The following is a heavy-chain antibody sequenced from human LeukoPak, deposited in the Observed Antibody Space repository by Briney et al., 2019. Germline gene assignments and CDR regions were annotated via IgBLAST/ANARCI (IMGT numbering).Heavy chain of an antibody. CDR3: ARSNTGWAKQFLST. J-gene: IGHJ4*03. CDR1: GFSFSDFP. V-gene: IGHV3-23*01. CDR2: INTGDGST. Sequence: GGALRLSCEPSGFSFSDFPMNWVRQTPGEGREWVSTINTGDGSTWYAVSVRGRFSVSRDNSNTTSYLHMNSLRAEHAALYYSARSNTGWAKQFLSTWGDRKLVTVSS. D-gene: IGHD6-19*01.